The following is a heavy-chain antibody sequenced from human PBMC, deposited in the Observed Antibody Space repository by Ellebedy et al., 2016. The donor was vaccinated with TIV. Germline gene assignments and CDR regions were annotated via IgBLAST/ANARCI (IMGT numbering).Heavy chain of an antibody. CDR1: GYTFTSYY. CDR3: ARVKGYCSTASCLYFDY. J-gene: IGHJ4*02. Sequence: AASVKVSCKTSGYTFTSYYLHWVRQAPGQGPEWMGIIDPSGGRTTNAQKFQGRVTMTRDTSTSTVYMELSSLRSEDTAVYYCARVKGYCSTASCLYFDYWGQGTLVTVSS. CDR2: IDPSGGRT. D-gene: IGHD2-2*01. V-gene: IGHV1-46*01.